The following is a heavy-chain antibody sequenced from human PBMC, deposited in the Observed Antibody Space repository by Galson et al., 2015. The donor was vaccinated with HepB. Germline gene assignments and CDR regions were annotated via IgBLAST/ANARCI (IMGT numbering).Heavy chain of an antibody. D-gene: IGHD6-19*01. V-gene: IGHV3-23*01. CDR2: ISGSGGST. CDR1: GFTFSSYA. J-gene: IGHJ4*02. Sequence: SLRLSCAASGFTFSSYAMSWVRQAPGKGLEWVSAISGSGGSTHYADSVKGRFTISRDNSKNTLYLQMNSLRAEDTAVYYCAKEFYSSGWFFDYWGQGTLVTVSS. CDR3: AKEFYSSGWFFDY.